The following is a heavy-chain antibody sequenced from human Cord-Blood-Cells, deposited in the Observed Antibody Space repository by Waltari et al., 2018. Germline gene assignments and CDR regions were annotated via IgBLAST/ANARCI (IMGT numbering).Heavy chain of an antibody. J-gene: IGHJ4*02. D-gene: IGHD6-19*01. V-gene: IGHV3-23*01. CDR2: ISGSGGST. Sequence: EVQLLESGGGLVQPGGSLRRSCAPSGFTLSRSAISWVRQAPGKGLEWVSAISGSGGSTYYADSVKGRFTISRDNSKNTLYLQMNSLRAEDTAVYYCAKDGGVAVAGIYFDYWGQGTLVTVSS. CDR3: AKDGGVAVAGIYFDY. CDR1: GFTLSRSA.